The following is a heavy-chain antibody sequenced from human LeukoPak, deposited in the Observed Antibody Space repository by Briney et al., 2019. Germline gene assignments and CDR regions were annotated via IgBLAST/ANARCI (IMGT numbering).Heavy chain of an antibody. V-gene: IGHV3-43*01. CDR1: GFKFDDYP. Sequence: GGSLRLSCAASGFKFDDYPMHWVRQAPGKGLEWVSLITWDGGSTKYADSVKGRFTISRDNSKNTLYLQMNSLRAEDTAVYYCAKESLRGHSYGFDNWGQGTLVTVSS. J-gene: IGHJ4*02. CDR2: ITWDGGST. D-gene: IGHD5-18*01. CDR3: AKESLRGHSYGFDN.